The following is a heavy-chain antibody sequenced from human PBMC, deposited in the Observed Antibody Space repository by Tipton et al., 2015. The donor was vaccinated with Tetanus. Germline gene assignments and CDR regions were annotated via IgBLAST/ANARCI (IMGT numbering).Heavy chain of an antibody. CDR3: ASTSVGSGYYDFWSGYSK. CDR2: IYSRGST. V-gene: IGHV3-53*01. Sequence: AASGFTVSSNYMSWVRQAPGTGLEWVSGIYSRGSTYYADSVKGRFTISRDNSKNTRYLQMNSLRAEDTAVYYCASTSVGSGYYDFWSGYSKWGQGTLVTVSS. D-gene: IGHD3-3*01. J-gene: IGHJ4*02. CDR1: GFTVSSNY.